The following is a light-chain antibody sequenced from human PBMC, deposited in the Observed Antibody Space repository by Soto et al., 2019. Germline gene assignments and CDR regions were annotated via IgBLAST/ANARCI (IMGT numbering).Light chain of an antibody. CDR3: QQYGSSTRT. Sequence: LVLTQAPGTLSLSPGERATLSCRASQSVSSYLAWYQQKPGQAPRLLIYGASSRATGIPDRFSGSGSGTDFTLTISRLEPEDFAVYYCQQYGSSTRTFGQGTKVDIK. CDR2: GAS. J-gene: IGKJ1*01. CDR1: QSVSSY. V-gene: IGKV3-20*01.